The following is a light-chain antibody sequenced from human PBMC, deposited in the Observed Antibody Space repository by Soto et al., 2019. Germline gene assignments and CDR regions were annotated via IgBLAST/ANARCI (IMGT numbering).Light chain of an antibody. CDR1: QSIDNW. CDR3: HQYHSYPYT. Sequence: DIQMTQSPSTLSASIGDRVTITCRASQSIDNWLAWYQQKPGGVPKLLIYDASSLKTGVPSRFSGTGSETDFTLTINGLQPDDFATYYCHQYHSYPYTFGQGTKVDIK. CDR2: DAS. V-gene: IGKV1-5*01. J-gene: IGKJ2*01.